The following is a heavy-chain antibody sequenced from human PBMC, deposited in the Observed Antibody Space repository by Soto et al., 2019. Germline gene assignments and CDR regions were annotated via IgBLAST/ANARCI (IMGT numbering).Heavy chain of an antibody. CDR2: IYYSGST. Sequence: SETLSLTCSVSGASISSSSHYWGWIRQPPGKGLEWIGSIYYSGSTYYNPSLKSRVTIAVDTSKNLFSLKLTSATAADTAVYYCAREGSIAVAVGKLDYWGLGTLVTVSS. CDR3: AREGSIAVAVGKLDY. CDR1: GASISSSSHY. D-gene: IGHD6-19*01. J-gene: IGHJ4*02. V-gene: IGHV4-39*02.